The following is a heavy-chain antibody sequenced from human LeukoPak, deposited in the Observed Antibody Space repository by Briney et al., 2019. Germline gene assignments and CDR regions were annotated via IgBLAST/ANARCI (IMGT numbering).Heavy chain of an antibody. V-gene: IGHV3-30*18. CDR1: GFTFSSYG. D-gene: IGHD6-13*01. CDR3: AKGPYSSSWHDAFDI. Sequence: GRSLRLSCAASGFTFSSYGMHWVRQAPGKGLEWVAVISYDGSNKYYADSVKGRFTISRDNSKNTLYLQMNSLRAEDTAVYYCAKGPYSSSWHDAFDIWGQGTMVTVPS. CDR2: ISYDGSNK. J-gene: IGHJ3*02.